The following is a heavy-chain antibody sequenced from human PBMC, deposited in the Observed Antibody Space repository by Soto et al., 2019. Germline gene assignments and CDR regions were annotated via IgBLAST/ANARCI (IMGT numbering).Heavy chain of an antibody. CDR2: ISYDGSNK. D-gene: IGHD2-2*02. J-gene: IGHJ6*02. CDR1: GFTFSSYG. Sequence: GGSLRLSCAASGFTFSSYGMHWVRQAPGKGLEWVAVISYDGSNKYYADSVKGRFTISRDNSKNTLYLQMNSLRAEDTAVYYCSKGGLRGYNYYYYYGMDVWGQGTTVTVSS. V-gene: IGHV3-30*18. CDR3: SKGGLRGYNYYYYYGMDV.